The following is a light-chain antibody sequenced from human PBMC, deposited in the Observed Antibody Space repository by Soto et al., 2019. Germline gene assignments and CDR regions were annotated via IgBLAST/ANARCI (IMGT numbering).Light chain of an antibody. CDR2: EVS. CDR3: SSYASSSTLV. V-gene: IGLV2-14*01. CDR1: SSDIGSYLY. Sequence: QSVLTQPASVSGSPGQSIAISCTGTSSDIGSYLYVSWYQHHPGKAPKLIIYEVSNRPSGVSDRFSGSKSGNTASLTISGLQAEDEADYYCSSYASSSTLVFGGGTKLTVL. J-gene: IGLJ2*01.